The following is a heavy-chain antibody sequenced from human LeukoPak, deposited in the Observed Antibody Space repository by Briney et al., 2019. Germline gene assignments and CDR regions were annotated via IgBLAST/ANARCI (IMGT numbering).Heavy chain of an antibody. CDR1: GFTFSTYA. J-gene: IGHJ4*02. CDR2: ISRNGGRT. CDR3: VKDLPSGGGVDY. V-gene: IGHV3-64D*06. Sequence: GGSLRLSCSASGFTFSTYAMHWVRQAPGKGLEYVSAISRNGGRTYYADSVKGRFTISRGNSKNTLYLQMRAEDTAVYYCVKDLPSGGGVDYWGQGTLVTVSS. D-gene: IGHD3-10*01.